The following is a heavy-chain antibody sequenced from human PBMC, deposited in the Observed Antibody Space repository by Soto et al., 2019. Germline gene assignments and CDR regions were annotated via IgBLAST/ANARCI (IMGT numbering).Heavy chain of an antibody. J-gene: IGHJ3*01. V-gene: IGHV4-59*08. CDR3: ARRGGSVFNF. D-gene: IGHD3-16*01. CDR1: GGSISSYY. Sequence: SETLSLTCTVSGGSISSYYWSWIRQPPGKGLEWIGYIYYSGSTNYNPSLKSRVTISVDTSKNQFSLKLSSVTAADTAVYYCARRGGSVFNFGGQGTMVTVS. CDR2: IYYSGST.